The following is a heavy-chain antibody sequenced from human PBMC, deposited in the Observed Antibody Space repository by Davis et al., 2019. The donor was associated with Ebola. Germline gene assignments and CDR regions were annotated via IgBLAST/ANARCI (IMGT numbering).Heavy chain of an antibody. V-gene: IGHV4-59*01. Sequence: SETLSLTCTVSGGSISSYYWSWIRQPPGEGLEWIGYIYYSGSTNYNPSLKSRVTISVDTSKNPFSLKLSSVTAADTAVYYCARGDDFWSGYFTPFDYWGQGTLVTVSS. CDR3: ARGDDFWSGYFTPFDY. CDR1: GGSISSYY. J-gene: IGHJ4*02. CDR2: IYYSGST. D-gene: IGHD3-3*01.